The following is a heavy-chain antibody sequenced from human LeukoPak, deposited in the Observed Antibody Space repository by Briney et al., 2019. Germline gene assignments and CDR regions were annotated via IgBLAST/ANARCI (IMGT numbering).Heavy chain of an antibody. J-gene: IGHJ4*02. CDR3: ARGPRKSQYYDWALYYFED. CDR2: IYYTGSN. Sequence: SETLSLTCTVSGASVATHSHFWGWIRQTPGRGLEWVGTIYYTGSNYDNPSLKSRVNLSLDMSKNQINLKLGSVAAADTAVYYCARGPRKSQYYDWALYYFEDWGQGIMVTVSS. D-gene: IGHD3-9*01. V-gene: IGHV4-39*06. CDR1: GASVATHSHF.